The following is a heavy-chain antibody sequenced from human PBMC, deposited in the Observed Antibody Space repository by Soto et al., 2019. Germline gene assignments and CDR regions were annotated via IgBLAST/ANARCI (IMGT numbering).Heavy chain of an antibody. CDR1: GLPFTNAC. Sequence: GGSLRLSCVASGLPFTNACINWVRQVPGKGLEWVGRVKSKTDGGSSDYAAAVKGRFAVSRDDSRNIVYLQMNSLKIEDTGVYYCTTDSRTTLPEIRFDYWGHGTQVTVSS. D-gene: IGHD1-26*01. CDR3: TTDSRTTLPEIRFDY. J-gene: IGHJ4*01. CDR2: VKSKTDGGSS. V-gene: IGHV3-15*07.